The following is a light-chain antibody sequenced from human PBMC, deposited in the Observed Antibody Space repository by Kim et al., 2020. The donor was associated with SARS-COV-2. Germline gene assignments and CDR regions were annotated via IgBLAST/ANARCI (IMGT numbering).Light chain of an antibody. J-gene: IGLJ1*01. CDR2: ANT. CDR3: QSYDSSRSGYV. Sequence: QGVTITCTGSRSNLGAGYDVHWYQQFPGTAPKLLIYANTNRPSGVPDRFSGSKSGTSASLAITGLQADDEADYHCQSYDSSRSGYVFGTGTKVTVL. V-gene: IGLV1-40*01. CDR1: RSNLGAGYD.